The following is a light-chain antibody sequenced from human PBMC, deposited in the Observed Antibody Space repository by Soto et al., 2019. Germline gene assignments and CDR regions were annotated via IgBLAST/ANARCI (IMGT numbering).Light chain of an antibody. J-gene: IGLJ2*01. Sequence: QAVVTQPPSVSGAPGQRGTLYCTGSSSNIGAGYDVHWYQQLPGTAPKLLIYGNSNQPSGGTDRFSGSKSGTSASLAITGLQAEDEADYYCQSYDSSLSGVVFGGGTKLTVL. V-gene: IGLV1-40*01. CDR3: QSYDSSLSGVV. CDR1: SSNIGAGYD. CDR2: GNS.